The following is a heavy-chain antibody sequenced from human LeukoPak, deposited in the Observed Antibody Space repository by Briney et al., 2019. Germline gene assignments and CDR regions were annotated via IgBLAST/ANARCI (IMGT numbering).Heavy chain of an antibody. CDR2: ISGSGGST. V-gene: IGHV3-23*01. CDR1: GFTFSRYN. CDR3: ATTMVRGVIASRSTIDY. D-gene: IGHD3-10*01. J-gene: IGHJ4*02. Sequence: GGSLRLSCAASGFTFSRYNMNWVRQAPGKGLEWVSAISGSGGSTYYADSVKGRFTISRDNSKNTLYLQMNSLRAEDTAVYYCATTMVRGVIASRSTIDYWGQGTLVTVSS.